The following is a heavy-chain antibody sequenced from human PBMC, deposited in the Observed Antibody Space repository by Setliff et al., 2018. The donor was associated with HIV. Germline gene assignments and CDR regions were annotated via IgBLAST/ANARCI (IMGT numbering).Heavy chain of an antibody. CDR1: GFTFSNYA. J-gene: IGHJ6*02. D-gene: IGHD2-2*01. CDR3: AKVPLFVVDPAALGGMDV. Sequence: AGGSLRLSCAASGFTFSNYAMSWVRQAPGEGLEWVSAILSTGERTFYADSVKSSFTSSRDNSKNTVYLQMNSLRAEDTAEYYCAKVPLFVVDPAALGGMDVWGQGTTVTVSS. CDR2: ILSTGERT. V-gene: IGHV3-23*01.